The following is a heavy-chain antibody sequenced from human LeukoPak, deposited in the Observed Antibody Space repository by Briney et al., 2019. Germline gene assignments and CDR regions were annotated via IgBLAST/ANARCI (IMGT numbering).Heavy chain of an antibody. CDR3: ARERWDKAVAGTYTYYYGMDV. CDR2: IIPIFGTA. CDR1: GGTFSSYA. D-gene: IGHD6-19*01. V-gene: IGHV1-69*01. Sequence: SVKVSCKASGGTFSSYAISWVRQAPGQGLEWMGGIIPIFGTANYAQKFQGRVTITADESTSTAYMELSSLRSEDTAVYYCARERWDKAVAGTYTYYYGMDVWGRGTTVTVSS. J-gene: IGHJ6*02.